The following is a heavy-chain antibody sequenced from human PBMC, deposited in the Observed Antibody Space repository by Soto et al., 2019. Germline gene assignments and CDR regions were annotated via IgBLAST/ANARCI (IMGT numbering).Heavy chain of an antibody. Sequence: SETLSLTCTVSGGSISSSSYYWGWIRQPPGKGLEWIGSIYYSGSTYYNPSLKSRVTISVDTSKNQFSLKLSSVTAADTAVYYCARPGDGGMVRGVIINSPFEYWGQGTLVTVSS. V-gene: IGHV4-39*01. CDR1: GGSISSSSYY. CDR3: ARPGDGGMVRGVIINSPFEY. CDR2: IYYSGST. D-gene: IGHD3-10*01. J-gene: IGHJ4*02.